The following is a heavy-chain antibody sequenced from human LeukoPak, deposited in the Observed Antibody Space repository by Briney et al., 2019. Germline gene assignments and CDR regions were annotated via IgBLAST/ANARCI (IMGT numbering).Heavy chain of an antibody. CDR2: ISGGSGTI. CDR3: ARDGDYGDYRPVSFDL. CDR1: GFTFRSYE. D-gene: IGHD4-17*01. V-gene: IGHV3-48*03. J-gene: IGHJ5*02. Sequence: GGSLRLSFAASGFTFRSYELNWVRQAPGKGLEWVSFISGGSGTIYYADSVKGRFTISRDNAKNSLYLQMNSLRVEDTAVYYCARDGDYGDYRPVSFDLWGQGTLVTVSS.